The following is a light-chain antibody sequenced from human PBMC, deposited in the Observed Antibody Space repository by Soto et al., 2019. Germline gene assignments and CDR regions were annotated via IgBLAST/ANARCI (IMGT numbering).Light chain of an antibody. Sequence: QSVLTQPASVSGSPGQSITISCTGTSSDVGGYNYVSWYQQHPGKAPKVIIYDVSYRPSGVSNRFFGSKSGNTASLTISGLQSEDEADYYCSSYTSTSTLVFGTGTKVTVL. J-gene: IGLJ1*01. CDR2: DVS. V-gene: IGLV2-14*01. CDR1: SSDVGGYNY. CDR3: SSYTSTSTLV.